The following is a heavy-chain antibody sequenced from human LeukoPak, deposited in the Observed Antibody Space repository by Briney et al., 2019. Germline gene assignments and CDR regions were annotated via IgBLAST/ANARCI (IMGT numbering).Heavy chain of an antibody. J-gene: IGHJ4*02. CDR3: ARDRRASGSYYIDY. Sequence: PPGRSLRLSCAASGFTFSSYSMNWVRQAPGKGLEWVSYISSSSSTIYYADSVKGRFTISRDNAKNSLYLQMNSLRAEDTAVYYCARDRRASGSYYIDYWGQGTLVTVSS. D-gene: IGHD3-10*01. V-gene: IGHV3-48*01. CDR1: GFTFSSYS. CDR2: ISSSSSTI.